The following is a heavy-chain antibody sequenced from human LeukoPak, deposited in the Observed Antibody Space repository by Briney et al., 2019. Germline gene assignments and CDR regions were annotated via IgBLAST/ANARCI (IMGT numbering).Heavy chain of an antibody. V-gene: IGHV5-51*01. Sequence: KRGESLKISCKGSGYSFTSYWIGWVRQMPGKGLEWMGIIYPGDSDTRYSPSFQGQVTISADKSISTAYLQWSSLKASDTAMYYCARQSKYCSSTSCYYYYGMDVWGQGTTVTVSS. CDR1: GYSFTSYW. D-gene: IGHD2-2*01. J-gene: IGHJ6*02. CDR3: ARQSKYCSSTSCYYYYGMDV. CDR2: IYPGDSDT.